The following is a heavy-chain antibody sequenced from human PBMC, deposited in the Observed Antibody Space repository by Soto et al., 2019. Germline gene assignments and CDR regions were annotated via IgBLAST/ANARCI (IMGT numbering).Heavy chain of an antibody. D-gene: IGHD6-19*01. CDR2: IKSKTDGGTT. Sequence: GALRLSCAASVFTFSNAWMSWVRQAPGKGLEWVGRIKSKTDGGTTDYAAPVKGRFTISRDDSKNTLYLQMNSLKTEDTAVYYCTTVAVAGTWDGAFDIWGQGTMVTVSS. V-gene: IGHV3-15*01. CDR3: TTVAVAGTWDGAFDI. CDR1: VFTFSNAW. J-gene: IGHJ3*02.